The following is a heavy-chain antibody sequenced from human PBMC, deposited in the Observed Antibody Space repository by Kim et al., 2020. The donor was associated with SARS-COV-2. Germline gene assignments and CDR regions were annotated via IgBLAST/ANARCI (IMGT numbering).Heavy chain of an antibody. V-gene: IGHV6-1*01. Sequence: VSVKSRITINPDTSKNQFSLQLNSVTPEDTAVYYCARETNGIAAAGPLPNWGQGTLVTVSS. CDR3: ARETNGIAAAGPLPN. D-gene: IGHD6-13*01. J-gene: IGHJ4*02.